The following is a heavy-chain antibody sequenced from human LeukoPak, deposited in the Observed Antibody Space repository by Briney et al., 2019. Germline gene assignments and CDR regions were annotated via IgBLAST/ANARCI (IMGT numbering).Heavy chain of an antibody. J-gene: IGHJ4*02. CDR2: IKSKTDGGTT. Sequence: GGPLSPPCAPFGFTSRTAWLNWARQAPGKGLGWVALIKSKTDGGTTDYAAPVKGRFTISRDDSKNTLYLQMNSLKTEDTAVYYCSTTYYYDSSEGYWGQGTLVTVSS. V-gene: IGHV3-15*07. D-gene: IGHD3-22*01. CDR1: GFTSRTAW. CDR3: STTYYYDSSEGY.